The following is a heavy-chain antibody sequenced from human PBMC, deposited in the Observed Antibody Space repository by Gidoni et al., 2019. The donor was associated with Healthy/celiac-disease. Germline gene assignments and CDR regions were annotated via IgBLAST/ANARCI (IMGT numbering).Heavy chain of an antibody. CDR3: ARARRYCSSTSCYGKFDP. Sequence: QVQLQQWGAGLLKPSETLSLTCAVYGGSFSGYYWSWIRQPPGKGLEWIGEINHSGSTNYNPSLKSRVTISVDTSKNQFSLKLSSVTAADTAVYYCARARRYCSSTSCYGKFDPWGQGTLVTVSS. J-gene: IGHJ5*02. V-gene: IGHV4-34*01. D-gene: IGHD2-2*01. CDR2: INHSGST. CDR1: GGSFSGYY.